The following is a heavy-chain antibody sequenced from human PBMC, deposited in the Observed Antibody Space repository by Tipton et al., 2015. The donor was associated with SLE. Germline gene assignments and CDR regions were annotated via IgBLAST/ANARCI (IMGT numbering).Heavy chain of an antibody. CDR2: MHNSGDS. CDR3: ARDIETPGDFLYFDY. D-gene: IGHD7-27*01. Sequence: TLSLTCTVSGGSISSYYWSWIRQSPGKGLEWIGQMHNSGDSTYNPSLKSRVTMSVDTSKNHFSLKLTSVIAADTAVYYCARDIETPGDFLYFDYWGQGILVTVSS. J-gene: IGHJ4*02. CDR1: GGSISSYY. V-gene: IGHV4-59*01.